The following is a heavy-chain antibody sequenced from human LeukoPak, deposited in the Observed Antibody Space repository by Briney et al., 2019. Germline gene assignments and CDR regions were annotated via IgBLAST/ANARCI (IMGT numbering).Heavy chain of an antibody. J-gene: IGHJ4*02. CDR2: SSGRNERI. CDR3: ARASCGGNCYYMFDS. V-gene: IGHV3-23*01. D-gene: IGHD2-21*01. CDR1: GFDFSNHA. Sequence: PEGSLRLSCAASGFDFSNHAMSWIRQAPGKGLEWVSGSSGRNERIIYADSVKGRFTISRDNSKNTLYLQMNSLTAEDTAVYYCARASCGGNCYYMFDSWGQGTLVTVSS.